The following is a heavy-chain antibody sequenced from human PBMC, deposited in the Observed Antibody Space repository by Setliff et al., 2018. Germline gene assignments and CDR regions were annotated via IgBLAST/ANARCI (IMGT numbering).Heavy chain of an antibody. J-gene: IGHJ4*01. V-gene: IGHV3-72*01. CDR2: SRNKVSGYIM. D-gene: IGHD3-10*01. CDR3: ARDVGWTYGLNFCAYF. CDR1: GFIFSDYS. Sequence: PGGSLRLSCATSGFIFSDYSMDWVRQAPGKGLEWVGRSRNKVSGYIMEYAASVKGRFTISRDDSKNSVFLQMNSLKMEDTAVYYCARDVGWTYGLNFCAYF.